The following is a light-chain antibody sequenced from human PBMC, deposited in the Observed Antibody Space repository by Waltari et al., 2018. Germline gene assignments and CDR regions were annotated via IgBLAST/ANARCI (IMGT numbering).Light chain of an antibody. V-gene: IGKV1-33*01. CDR3: QQYDNLPYT. CDR2: DAS. Sequence: DIQMTQSPSSLSASVGDRVTITCQASQDISNYLNWYQQKPGKAHKILIYDASNLETGFPSRFSGSGSWTDFTFPISSLQPEDIATYYCQQYDNLPYTFGQGTKLEIK. J-gene: IGKJ2*01. CDR1: QDISNY.